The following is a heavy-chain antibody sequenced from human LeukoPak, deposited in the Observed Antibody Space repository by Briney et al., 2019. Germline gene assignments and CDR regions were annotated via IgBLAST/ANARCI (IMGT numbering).Heavy chain of an antibody. J-gene: IGHJ4*02. CDR1: GDTFSGYS. CDR3: ARAMGATSHSFDF. V-gene: IGHV1-2*02. CDR2: INPVSRGT. D-gene: IGHD5-18*01. Sequence: ASVKVSRKASGDTFSGYSMLWVRQARGQGLEWMGWINPVSRGTFLAERFQGRVTMTGDTSISTAYMELSSLKSDDTAVYFCARAMGATSHSFDFWGQGTLVTVSS.